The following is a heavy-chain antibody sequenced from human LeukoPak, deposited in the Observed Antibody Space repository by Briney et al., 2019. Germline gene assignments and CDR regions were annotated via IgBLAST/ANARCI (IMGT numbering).Heavy chain of an antibody. CDR3: ARDFTIFPFRYYFDY. J-gene: IGHJ4*02. CDR2: ISSSSSTI. V-gene: IGHV3-48*04. D-gene: IGHD3-9*01. Sequence: PGGSLRLSCAASGFTFSSYSMNWVRQAPGKGLEWVSYISSSSSTIYYADSVKGRFTISRDNAKNSLYLQMNSLRSEDTAVYYCARDFTIFPFRYYFDYWGQGTLVTVSS. CDR1: GFTFSSYS.